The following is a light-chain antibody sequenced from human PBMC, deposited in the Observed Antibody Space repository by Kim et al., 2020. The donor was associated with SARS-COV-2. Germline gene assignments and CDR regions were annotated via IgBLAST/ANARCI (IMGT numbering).Light chain of an antibody. CDR2: EDK. Sequence: GTTVTSSCTRSSGSIGSNYVQWYHQRPGSAPTTVISEDKQRPSGFPDRFSGSIDSSSNSASLSISGLKTEDEADYYCQSYDNSNWVFGGGTKLTVL. CDR3: QSYDNSNWV. V-gene: IGLV6-57*03. CDR1: SGSIGSNY. J-gene: IGLJ3*02.